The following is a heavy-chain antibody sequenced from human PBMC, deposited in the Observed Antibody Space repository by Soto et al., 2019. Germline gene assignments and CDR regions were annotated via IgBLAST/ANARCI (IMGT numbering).Heavy chain of an antibody. J-gene: IGHJ4*02. Sequence: VQLVESGGGVVQPGRSLRLSCAASGFTFSDYAMHWVRQAPGKGLEWVAVVFHDGRNTHYADSVKGRFTISRDSSKNTVSPEMTSLRAEDTAVYYCAKGGRQWLVTSDFNYWGQGALVTVSS. V-gene: IGHV3-30*18. CDR3: AKGGRQWLVTSDFNY. CDR1: GFTFSDYA. D-gene: IGHD6-19*01. CDR2: VFHDGRNT.